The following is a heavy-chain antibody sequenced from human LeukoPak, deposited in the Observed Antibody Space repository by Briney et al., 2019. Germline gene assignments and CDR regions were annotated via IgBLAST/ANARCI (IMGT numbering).Heavy chain of an antibody. J-gene: IGHJ4*02. CDR2: INPNSGGT. CDR1: GYTFTGYY. D-gene: IGHD3-22*01. V-gene: IGHV1-2*02. Sequence: ASVKVSCKASGYTFTGYYMHWVRQAPGQGLEWMGWINPNSGGTNYAQEFQGRVTMTRDTSISTAYMELSRLRSDDTAVYYCARVRSEGFMIVESPFDYWGQGTLVTVSS. CDR3: ARVRSEGFMIVESPFDY.